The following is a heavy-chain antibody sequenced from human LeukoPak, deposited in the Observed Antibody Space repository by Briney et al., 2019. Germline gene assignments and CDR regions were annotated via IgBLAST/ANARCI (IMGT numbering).Heavy chain of an antibody. J-gene: IGHJ4*02. CDR1: GFTFSAYA. CDR3: ARGLRPVTIRAGFGN. Sequence: GRSQRLSCAASGFTFSAYAMHWVPQAPGKALEWVSIISYDGANKSYADSVKGRFTISRDSAKSTLYLQMNNLRTEDTALYFCARGLRPVTIRAGFGNWGQGALVTVSS. V-gene: IGHV3-30*04. D-gene: IGHD3-10*01. CDR2: ISYDGANK.